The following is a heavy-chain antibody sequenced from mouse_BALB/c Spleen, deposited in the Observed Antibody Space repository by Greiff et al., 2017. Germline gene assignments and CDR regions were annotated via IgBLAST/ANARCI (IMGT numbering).Heavy chain of an antibody. V-gene: IGHV5-17*02. D-gene: IGHD3-3*01. CDR1: GFTFSSFG. CDR3: ARSPLGYFDY. CDR2: ISSGSSTI. Sequence: DVMLVESGGGLVQPGGSRKLSCAVSGFTFSSFGMHWVRQAPEKGLEWVAYISSGSSTIYYADTVKGRFTISRDNPKNTLFLQMTSLRSEDTDMYYCARSPLGYFDYWGQGTTLTVSS. J-gene: IGHJ2*01.